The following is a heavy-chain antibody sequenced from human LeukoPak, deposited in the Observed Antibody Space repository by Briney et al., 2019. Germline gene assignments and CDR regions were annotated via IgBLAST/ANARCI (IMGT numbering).Heavy chain of an antibody. CDR3: ARVRDSSGWFDY. Sequence: GASVKVSCKASGGTFSSYAISWVRQAPGQGLEWMGRIIPILGIANYAQKFQGRVTMTRNTSISTAYMELSSLRSEDTAVYYCARVRDSSGWFDYWGQGTLVTVSS. D-gene: IGHD6-19*01. CDR2: IIPILGIA. V-gene: IGHV1-69*04. CDR1: GGTFSSYA. J-gene: IGHJ4*02.